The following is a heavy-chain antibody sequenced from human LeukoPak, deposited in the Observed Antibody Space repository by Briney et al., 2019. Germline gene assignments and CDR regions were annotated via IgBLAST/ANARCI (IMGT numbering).Heavy chain of an antibody. Sequence: SQTLSLTCAISGDSVSSSSAVWNWIRQSPSRGLEWLGRTYYRSKWYNDYAVSVKSRITINPETSKNQFSLHLNSVTPEDTAVYYCARGYYDILTGYYPFDYWCQGTLVTVSS. CDR3: ARGYYDILTGYYPFDY. V-gene: IGHV6-1*01. D-gene: IGHD3-9*01. CDR1: GDSVSSSSAV. CDR2: TYYRSKWYN. J-gene: IGHJ4*02.